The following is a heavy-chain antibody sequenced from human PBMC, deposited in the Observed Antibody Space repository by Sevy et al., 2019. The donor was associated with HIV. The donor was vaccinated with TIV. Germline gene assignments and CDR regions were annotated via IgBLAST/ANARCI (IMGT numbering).Heavy chain of an antibody. J-gene: IGHJ6*02. V-gene: IGHV4-59*01. CDR2: IYYSGST. CDR1: GGSISSYY. Sequence: SETLSLTCTVSGGSISSYYWSWIRQPPGKGLEWIGYIYYSGSTNYNPSLKSRVTISVDTSKNQFSLKLSSVTAADTDVYYCARTYDSSGYYVLGGMDVWGQGTTVTVSS. D-gene: IGHD3-22*01. CDR3: ARTYDSSGYYVLGGMDV.